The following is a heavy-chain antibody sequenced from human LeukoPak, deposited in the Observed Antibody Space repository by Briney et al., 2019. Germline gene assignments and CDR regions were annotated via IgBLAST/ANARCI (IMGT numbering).Heavy chain of an antibody. CDR2: ISSSGSTI. CDR3: ARDSYTAADY. V-gene: IGHV3-48*03. Sequence: PGGSLRLSCAASGFTLSSYEMNWVRQAPGKGREWVSCISSSGSTIYYADSVKGRFTISRDNAKNSLYLQMNSLRAEDTAVYYCARDSYTAADYWGQGTLVTVSS. CDR1: GFTLSSYE. D-gene: IGHD2-21*02. J-gene: IGHJ4*02.